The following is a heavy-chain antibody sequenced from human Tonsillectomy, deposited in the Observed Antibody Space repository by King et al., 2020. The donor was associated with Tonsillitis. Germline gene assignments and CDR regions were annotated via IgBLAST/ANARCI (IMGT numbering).Heavy chain of an antibody. D-gene: IGHD2-21*02. Sequence: VQLVESGGGLVKPGGSLRLSCAASGFTFSDYYMSWIRLAPGKGLEWVSYIAPISTYTDYADSVKGRFAISRDSAKNSLYLQMNSLGAEDTAVYYCARRRATDNYFDYWGQGTLVTVSS. J-gene: IGHJ4*02. CDR3: ARRRATDNYFDY. V-gene: IGHV3-11*06. CDR1: GFTFSDYY. CDR2: IAPISTYT.